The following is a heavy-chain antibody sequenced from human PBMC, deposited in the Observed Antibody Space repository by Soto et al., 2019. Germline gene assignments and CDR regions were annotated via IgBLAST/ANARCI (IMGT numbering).Heavy chain of an antibody. D-gene: IGHD3-16*02. V-gene: IGHV3-21*01. Sequence: EVQLVESGGGLVKPGGSLRLSCAASGFTFSSYSMNWVRQAPGKGLEWVSSISSSSSYIYYADSVKGRFTISRDNAKNSLYLQMNSLRAEDTAVYYCAREADDYIWGSYRYGFDYWGQGTLVTVSS. CDR1: GFTFSSYS. J-gene: IGHJ4*02. CDR2: ISSSSSYI. CDR3: AREADDYIWGSYRYGFDY.